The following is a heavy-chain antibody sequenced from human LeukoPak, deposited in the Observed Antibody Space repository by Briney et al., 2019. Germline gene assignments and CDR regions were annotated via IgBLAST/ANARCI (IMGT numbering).Heavy chain of an antibody. CDR2: IYYSGST. CDR1: GGSISSGGYY. D-gene: IGHD3-22*01. J-gene: IGHJ3*02. V-gene: IGHV4-31*03. CDR3: AGGGDLYNTYYYDSSGYYCDAFDI. Sequence: SETLSLTCTVSGGSISSGGYYWSWIRQHPGKGLEWIGYIYYSGSTYYNPSLKSRVTISVDTSKNQFSLKLSSVTAADTAVYYCAGGGDLYNTYYYDSSGYYCDAFDIWGQGTMVTVSS.